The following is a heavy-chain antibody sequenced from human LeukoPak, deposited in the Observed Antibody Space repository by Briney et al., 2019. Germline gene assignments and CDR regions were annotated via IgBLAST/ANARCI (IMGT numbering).Heavy chain of an antibody. CDR1: GFTFSSYS. CDR3: ALGSYYPYYYGMDV. D-gene: IGHD1-26*01. V-gene: IGHV3-72*01. J-gene: IGHJ6*02. Sequence: GGSLRLSCAASGFTFSSYSMNWVRQAPGKGLEWVGRTRNKANSYTTEYAASVKGRFTISRDDSKNSLYLQMNSLKTEDTAVYYCALGSYYPYYYGMDVWGQGTTVTVSS. CDR2: TRNKANSYTT.